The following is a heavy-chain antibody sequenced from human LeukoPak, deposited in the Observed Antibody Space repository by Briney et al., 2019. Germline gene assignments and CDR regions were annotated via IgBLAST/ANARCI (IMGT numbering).Heavy chain of an antibody. J-gene: IGHJ4*02. CDR3: ASGYSYGSGY. CDR1: GGSFSGYY. V-gene: IGHV4-34*01. D-gene: IGHD5-18*01. Sequence: PSETLSLTCAVYGGSFSGYYWSWIRQPPGKGLEWIGEINHSGSTNYNPSLKSRVTISVDTSKNQFSLKLSSVTAADTAVYYCASGYSYGSGYWGRGTLVTVSS. CDR2: INHSGST.